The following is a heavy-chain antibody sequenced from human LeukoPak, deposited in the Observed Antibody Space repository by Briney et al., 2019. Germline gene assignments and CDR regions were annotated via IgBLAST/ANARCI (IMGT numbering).Heavy chain of an antibody. CDR2: IIDSGGST. V-gene: IGHV3-23*01. J-gene: IGHJ6*03. CDR3: ARDHAFPHQYMDV. Sequence: GGSLRLSCAASGFTFSNYAMNWVRQAPGKGLEWVSSIIDSGGSTSYADSVKGRFTISRDNAKNSLYLQMNSLRAEDTAVYYCARDHAFPHQYMDVWGKGTTVTVSS. CDR1: GFTFSNYA.